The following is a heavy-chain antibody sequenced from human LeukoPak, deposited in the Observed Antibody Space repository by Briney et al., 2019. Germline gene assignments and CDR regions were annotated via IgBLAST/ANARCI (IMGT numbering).Heavy chain of an antibody. CDR1: GDSISLSFYY. J-gene: IGHJ6*03. CDR2: INHSGST. V-gene: IGHV4-61*05. CDR3: ARARRGSYLRDYYYMDV. D-gene: IGHD1-26*01. Sequence: SETLSLTCSVSGDSISLSFYYWGWIRQPPGKGLEWIGEINHSGSTNYNPSLKSRVTISVDKSKNQFSLKLSSVTAADTAVYYCARARRGSYLRDYYYMDVWGKGTTVTVSS.